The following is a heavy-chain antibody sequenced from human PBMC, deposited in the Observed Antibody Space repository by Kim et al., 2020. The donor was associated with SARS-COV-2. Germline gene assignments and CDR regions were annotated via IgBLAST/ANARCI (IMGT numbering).Heavy chain of an antibody. J-gene: IGHJ4*02. V-gene: IGHV4-38-2*02. CDR3: ARENSSGWSLYYFDY. Sequence: SETLSLTCTVSGYSISSGYYWGWIRQPPGKGLEWIGSIYHSGSTYYNPSLKSRVTISVDTSKNQFSLKLSSVTAADTAVYYCARENSSGWSLYYFDYWGQGTLVTVSS. CDR1: GYSISSGYY. CDR2: IYHSGST. D-gene: IGHD6-19*01.